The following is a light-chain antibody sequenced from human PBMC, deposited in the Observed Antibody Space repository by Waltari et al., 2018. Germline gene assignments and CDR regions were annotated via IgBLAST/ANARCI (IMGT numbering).Light chain of an antibody. CDR1: QGINNY. J-gene: IGKJ1*01. CDR3: QKYNNARRT. V-gene: IGKV1-27*01. CDR2: AAS. Sequence: DIQMTQSPSSLSASVGDRVTITCRASQGINNYLIWYQQKPGKIPKILISAASTLQSGVPSRFSGSGSGTDFTLTISSLQPEDVATYYCQKYNNARRTFGQGTKVEIK.